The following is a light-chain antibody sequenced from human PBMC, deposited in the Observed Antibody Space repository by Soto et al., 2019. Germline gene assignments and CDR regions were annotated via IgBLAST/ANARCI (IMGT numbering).Light chain of an antibody. Sequence: AIRMTQSPSSLSASTGDRVTITCRASQGISSYLAWYQQKPGKAPKLLIYAASTLQSGVPSRFSGSGSGTDFTLTTSCLQSEDFATYYFQQYYSYPFTFGPGTKVDIK. V-gene: IGKV1-8*01. CDR2: AAS. CDR3: QQYYSYPFT. CDR1: QGISSY. J-gene: IGKJ3*01.